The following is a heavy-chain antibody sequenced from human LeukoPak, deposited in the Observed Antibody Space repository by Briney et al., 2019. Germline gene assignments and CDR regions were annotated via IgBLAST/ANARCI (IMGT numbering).Heavy chain of an antibody. CDR1: GYSISSGYH. V-gene: IGHV4-38-2*02. J-gene: IGHJ4*02. CDR3: ARENWVFDY. Sequence: PSETLSLTCFVSGYSISSGYHWGWIRQPPGEGLEWIGSVYRSGSTYYNPSLKSRVTISVDTSKNQISLKVRSVTAADTAVYYCARENWVFDYWGQGILVTVSS. D-gene: IGHD7-27*01. CDR2: VYRSGST.